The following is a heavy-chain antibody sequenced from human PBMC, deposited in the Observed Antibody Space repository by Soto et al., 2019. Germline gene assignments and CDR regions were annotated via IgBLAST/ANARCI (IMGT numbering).Heavy chain of an antibody. V-gene: IGHV3-23*01. CDR2: ITGRGDIT. J-gene: IGHJ4*02. CDR1: GFPLRNYA. D-gene: IGHD6-13*01. Sequence: EVQLLESGGGLVQPGGSLRLSCVASGFPLRNYAMSWVRQAPGKGLEWVSAITGRGDITFYVDSVKGRFTISRDDSKNTLYRQMNSLRAEDTAVYYCARPPWGSTSWYGDRWGQGTLVTVSS. CDR3: ARPPWGSTSWYGDR.